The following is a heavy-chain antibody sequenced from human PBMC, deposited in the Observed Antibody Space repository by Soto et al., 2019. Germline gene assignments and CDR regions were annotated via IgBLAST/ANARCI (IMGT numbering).Heavy chain of an antibody. CDR1: GGSISSGGYS. CDR2: IYHSGST. V-gene: IGHV4-30-2*01. CDR3: ARGVVAALGS. D-gene: IGHD2-21*01. Sequence: QLQLQESGSGLVKPSQTLSLTCAVSGGSISSGGYSWSWIRQPPGKGLEWIGYIYHSGSTAYNPSLKRRLTIVGVRSKNHFSLKLSSVTAADTAGYYCARGVVAALGSWGQGPLVTVSS. J-gene: IGHJ5*02.